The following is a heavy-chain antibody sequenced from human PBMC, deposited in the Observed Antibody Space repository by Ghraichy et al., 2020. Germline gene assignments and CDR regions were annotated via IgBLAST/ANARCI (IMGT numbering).Heavy chain of an antibody. D-gene: IGHD5-24*01. CDR1: GFTFSDYY. CDR2: ISSSGSTI. J-gene: IGHJ4*02. Sequence: GGSLRLSLTCAASGFTFSDYYMSWIRQAPGKGLEWVLYISSSGSTIYYADSVKGRFTISRDNAKNSLYLQMNSLRAEDTAVYYCAREAWLQYFDYWGQGTLVTVSS. V-gene: IGHV3-11*01. CDR3: AREAWLQYFDY.